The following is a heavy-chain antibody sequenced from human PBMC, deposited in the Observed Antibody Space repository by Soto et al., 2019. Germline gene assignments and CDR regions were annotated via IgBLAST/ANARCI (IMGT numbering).Heavy chain of an antibody. J-gene: IGHJ4*02. CDR2: IRFDGSNI. CDR3: ARDGVGANAFWGYLDY. Sequence: QVLLVESGGGVVQPGRSLRLSCAASGSIFRGYGMHWVRQAPGKGLEWVAAIRFDGSNINYADFVMSRFTISRDNSKNTLYLEMNSLRVEDTAVYYCARDGVGANAFWGYLDYWGQGTLVTVSS. D-gene: IGHD2-8*01. CDR1: GSIFRGYG. V-gene: IGHV3-33*01.